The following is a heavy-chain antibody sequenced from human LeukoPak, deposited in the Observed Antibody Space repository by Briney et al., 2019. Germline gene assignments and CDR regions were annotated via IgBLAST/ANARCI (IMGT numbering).Heavy chain of an antibody. Sequence: SGTLSLTCTVSGGSLSSYNWSWIRQPPGKGLEWIGYIYYSGSTNYNPSLKSRVTISVDTSKNQFSLKLSSVTAADTAVYYCARDTNRRLGGHNYYYYGMDVWGQGTTVTVSS. D-gene: IGHD2-15*01. V-gene: IGHV4-59*01. CDR1: GGSLSSYN. J-gene: IGHJ6*02. CDR3: ARDTNRRLGGHNYYYYGMDV. CDR2: IYYSGST.